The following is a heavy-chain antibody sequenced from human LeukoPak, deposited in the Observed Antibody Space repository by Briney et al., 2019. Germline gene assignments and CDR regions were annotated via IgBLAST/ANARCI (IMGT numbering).Heavy chain of an antibody. Sequence: PSETLSLTCTVSGGSISSYYWSWIRQPPGKGLEWIGYIYYTGGTSYNPSLNSRVTISIDTSKHQYSLRLSSVTAADTAVYYCASGRSTIYYFDYWGQGTLVTVSS. CDR2: IYYTGGT. J-gene: IGHJ4*02. CDR1: GGSISSYY. V-gene: IGHV4-59*01. D-gene: IGHD3-3*01. CDR3: ASGRSTIYYFDY.